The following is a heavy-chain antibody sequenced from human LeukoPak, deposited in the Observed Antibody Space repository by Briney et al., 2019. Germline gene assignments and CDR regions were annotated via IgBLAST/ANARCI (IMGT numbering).Heavy chain of an antibody. CDR2: ISGSGGST. CDR1: GFTFSSYA. V-gene: IGHV3-23*01. Sequence: GGSLRLSCAASGFTFSSYAMSWVRQAPGKGLEWVSAISGSGGSTYYADSVKGRYTISRENSKNTLYLQMNSLRAEDTAVYYCAKAQADCSSTSCQLGYWGQGTLVTVSS. J-gene: IGHJ4*02. CDR3: AKAQADCSSTSCQLGY. D-gene: IGHD2-2*01.